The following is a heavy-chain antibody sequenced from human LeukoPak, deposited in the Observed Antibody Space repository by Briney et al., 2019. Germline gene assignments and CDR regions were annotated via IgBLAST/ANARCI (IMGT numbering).Heavy chain of an antibody. CDR1: GGSFSGYY. CDR3: ATSGGRYYYDSSAPFDY. CDR2: INHSGST. V-gene: IGHV4-34*01. J-gene: IGHJ4*02. D-gene: IGHD3-22*01. Sequence: SETLSLTCAVYGGSFSGYYWSWIRQPPGKGLEWIGEINHSGSTNYNPSLKSRVTISVDASTNQFSLKLSSVTAADTAVYYCATSGGRYYYDSSAPFDYWGQGTLVTVSS.